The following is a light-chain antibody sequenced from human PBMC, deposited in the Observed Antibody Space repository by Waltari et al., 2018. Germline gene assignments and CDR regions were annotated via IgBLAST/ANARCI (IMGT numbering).Light chain of an antibody. CDR3: CSFTSRSTWV. J-gene: IGLJ3*02. Sequence: QSALTQPASVSGSPGQSITIACPGTSSDCGGYNSVSWYQQPPGKVPKLLIFDVSNRPSGVSNRFSGSKSGNTASLTISGLQAEDESDYYCCSFTSRSTWVFGGGTKLTVL. CDR1: SSDCGGYNS. V-gene: IGLV2-14*01. CDR2: DVS.